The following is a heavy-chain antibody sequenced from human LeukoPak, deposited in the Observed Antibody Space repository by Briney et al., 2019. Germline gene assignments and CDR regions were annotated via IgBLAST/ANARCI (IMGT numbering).Heavy chain of an antibody. CDR3: ARAGLNGDVDY. J-gene: IGHJ4*02. V-gene: IGHV4-59*12. CDR2: IYYSGNT. D-gene: IGHD4-17*01. CDR1: GGSISNYY. Sequence: SETLSLTCTVSGGSISNYYWSWVRQPPGKGLEWIGYIYYSGNTNYNPSLKSRVTISVDSSRDQFSLKLSSVTAADTAVYYCARAGLNGDVDYWGQGTLVTVSS.